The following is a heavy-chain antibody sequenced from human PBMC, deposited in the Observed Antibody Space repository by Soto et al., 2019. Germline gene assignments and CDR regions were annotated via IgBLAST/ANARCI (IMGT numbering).Heavy chain of an antibody. D-gene: IGHD1-26*01. Sequence: EVPLLESGGGLVQPGGSLRLSCAASGFTFSSYAMSWVRQAPGKGLEWVSAISGSGGSTYYADSVKGRFTISRDNSKNTLYLQMNSLRAEDTAVYYWAKWWELLPHFDYWGQGTLVTVSS. V-gene: IGHV3-23*01. J-gene: IGHJ4*02. CDR1: GFTFSSYA. CDR2: ISGSGGST. CDR3: AKWWELLPHFDY.